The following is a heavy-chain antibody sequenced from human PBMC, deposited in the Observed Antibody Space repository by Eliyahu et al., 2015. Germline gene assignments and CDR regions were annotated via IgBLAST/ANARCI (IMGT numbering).Heavy chain of an antibody. CDR1: GDSISSGFY. V-gene: IGHV4-38-2*02. D-gene: IGHD5-24*01. Sequence: QVQLKESGPGLVDPSETLSLTCTVXGDSISSGFYWGWIRQPPGKGLEWIGSIYYTGVSYQNPSLKSRVTISIDTSNNQFSLNLKSVTAADTAVYYCAREISARNGYIFWGQGALVTVSS. CDR2: IYYTGVS. CDR3: AREISARNGYIF. J-gene: IGHJ4*02.